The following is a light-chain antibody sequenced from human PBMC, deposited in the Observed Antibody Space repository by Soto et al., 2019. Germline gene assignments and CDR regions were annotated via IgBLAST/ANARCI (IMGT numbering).Light chain of an antibody. J-gene: IGKJ1*01. CDR3: QQRSNWA. CDR1: GSGCIF. CDR2: DAS. Sequence: EVLLPQSPATLSLSPGARATLSCRATGSGCIFFPWSKQKPGQAPSLLILDASNRATGIPARFSGSGSGSDFTLTISSLEHEDFAVCSRQQRSNWAFGQGTKVDIK. V-gene: IGKV3-11*01.